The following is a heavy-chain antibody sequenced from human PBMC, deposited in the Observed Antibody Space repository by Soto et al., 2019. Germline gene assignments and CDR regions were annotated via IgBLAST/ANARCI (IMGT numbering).Heavy chain of an antibody. V-gene: IGHV3-30-3*01. D-gene: IGHD2-15*01. CDR3: AREVVVAARVFDY. CDR2: ISYDGSNK. J-gene: IGHJ4*02. Sequence: GGSLRLSCAASGFTFSSYAMHWVRQAPGKGLEWVAVISYDGSNKYYADSVKGRFTISRDNSKNTLYLQMNSLRAEDTAVYYCAREVVVAARVFDYWGQGTLVTVSS. CDR1: GFTFSSYA.